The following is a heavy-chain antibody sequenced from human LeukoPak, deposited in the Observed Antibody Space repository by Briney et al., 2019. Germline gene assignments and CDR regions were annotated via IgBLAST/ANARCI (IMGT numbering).Heavy chain of an antibody. CDR2: VDLLGRT. J-gene: IGHJ2*01. Sequence: SGTLSLTCGVSGGSISNTNWWTWVRQPPGKGLEWIGEVDLLGRTNYNPSLKSRVAISVDKSENHISLWLTSVTAADTAVFYCARVPIGAGTYWYFDLWGRGTLVTVSS. D-gene: IGHD6-13*01. V-gene: IGHV4-4*02. CDR1: GGSISNTNW. CDR3: ARVPIGAGTYWYFDL.